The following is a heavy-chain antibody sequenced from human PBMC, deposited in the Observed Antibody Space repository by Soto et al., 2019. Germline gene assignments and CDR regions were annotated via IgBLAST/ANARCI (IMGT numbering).Heavy chain of an antibody. V-gene: IGHV4-30-4*01. CDR3: ARAWDF. CDR1: GDSVSSGSYY. CDR2: ISYSGSP. D-gene: IGHD1-26*01. Sequence: SETLSLTCIVSGDSVSSGSYYWIWIRQPPGKGLEWIGHISYSGSPYYHPSLRSRLSISVDTSKNQFSLKVKSVTAADTAVYYCARAWDFWGQGTLVTVSS. J-gene: IGHJ1*01.